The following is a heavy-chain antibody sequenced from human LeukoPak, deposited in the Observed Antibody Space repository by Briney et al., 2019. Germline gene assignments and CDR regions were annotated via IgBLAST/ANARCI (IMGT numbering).Heavy chain of an antibody. CDR3: ARVYYYDSSGYPVFDY. CDR2: IYYSGST. D-gene: IGHD3-22*01. CDR1: GGSISSGGYY. V-gene: IGHV4-31*03. J-gene: IGHJ4*02. Sequence: PSQTLSLTCTVSGGSISSGGYYWSWIRQHPGKGLEWIGYIYYSGSTYYNPSLKSRVTILVDTSKNQFSLKLSSVTAADTAVYYCARVYYYDSSGYPVFDYWGQGTLVTVSS.